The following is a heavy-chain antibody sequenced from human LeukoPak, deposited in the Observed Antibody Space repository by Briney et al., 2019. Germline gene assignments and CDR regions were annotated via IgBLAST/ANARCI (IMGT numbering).Heavy chain of an antibody. CDR1: GGSISSSSYY. CDR2: IYYSGST. V-gene: IGHV4-39*07. Sequence: PSETLSLTCTVSGGSISSSSYYWGWIRQPPGKGLEWIGSIYYSGSTYYNPSLKSRVTISVDTSKNQFSLKLSSVTAADTAVYYCARDRLDYYDSSGYYYGMDVWGQGTTVTVSS. J-gene: IGHJ6*02. CDR3: ARDRLDYYDSSGYYYGMDV. D-gene: IGHD3-22*01.